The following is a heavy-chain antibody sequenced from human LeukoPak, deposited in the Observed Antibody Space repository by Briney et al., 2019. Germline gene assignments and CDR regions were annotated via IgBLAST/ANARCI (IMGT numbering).Heavy chain of an antibody. CDR1: GFTFRDYY. D-gene: IGHD5-12*01. CDR2: MYFNSGAT. Sequence: ASVRVSCKPSGFTFRDYYVQWVRQVPGQGLEWVGWMYFNSGATRYAPKFQGRVTLTGDTSINTVYMELVSLGSDDTAMYYCAREGSSASGQDWYAFDMWGHETMVTVSS. CDR3: AREGSSASGQDWYAFDM. J-gene: IGHJ3*02. V-gene: IGHV1-2*02.